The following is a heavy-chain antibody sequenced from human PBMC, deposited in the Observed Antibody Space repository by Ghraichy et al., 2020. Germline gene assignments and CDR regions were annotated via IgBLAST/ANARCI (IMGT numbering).Heavy chain of an antibody. CDR1: GFTLSHYG. CDR2: ITGSGRTI. Sequence: GESLNISCVGSGFTLSHYGMNWVRQSPGKGLEWVSYITGSGRTIAYADSVKGRCTISRENAQNSLSLQMNSVRDEDTAVYYCARGSPVVRFYFYAGMDVWGKGTTVTVSS. D-gene: IGHD3-16*02. V-gene: IGHV3-48*02. J-gene: IGHJ6*04. CDR3: ARGSPVVRFYFYAGMDV.